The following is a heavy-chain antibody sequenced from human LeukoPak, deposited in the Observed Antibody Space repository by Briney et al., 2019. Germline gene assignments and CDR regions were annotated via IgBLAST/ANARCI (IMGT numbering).Heavy chain of an antibody. D-gene: IGHD3-22*01. CDR1: GYTFTSYG. CDR3: ATSASGYYYDSSGYWDFDY. CDR2: ISPYNGDT. Sequence: ASVKVSCKASGYTFTSYGITWVRQAPGQGLEWVGWISPYNGDTQYAKNFQGRVTMTADKSTNTAYMELSSLRSEDTAVYYCATSASGYYYDSSGYWDFDYWGQGTLVTVSS. J-gene: IGHJ4*02. V-gene: IGHV1-18*01.